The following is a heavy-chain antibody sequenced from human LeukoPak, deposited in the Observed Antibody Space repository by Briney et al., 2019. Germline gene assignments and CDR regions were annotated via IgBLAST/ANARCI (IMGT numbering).Heavy chain of an antibody. CDR1: GFTFGSYS. J-gene: IGHJ4*02. V-gene: IGHV3-48*04. Sequence: GGSLRLSCAASGFTFGSYSMNWVRHAPGKGLEWLSYISSTSIAIYYTDSLKGRFTISRDNAKNSLYLQMDSLRAEDTAVYYCARVIGSYGDSAYWGQGTLVTVSS. D-gene: IGHD3-16*01. CDR2: ISSTSIAI. CDR3: ARVIGSYGDSAY.